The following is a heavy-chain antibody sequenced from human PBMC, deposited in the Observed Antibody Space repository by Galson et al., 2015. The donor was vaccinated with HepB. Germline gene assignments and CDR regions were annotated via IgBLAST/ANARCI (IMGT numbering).Heavy chain of an antibody. Sequence: SLRLSCAASGFTFDDYAMHWVRQAPGEGLEWDSGISWDSGSIGYADSVKGRFTISRDNAKNSLYLQMNSLRAEDTALYYCAKDITWFGELLYGYFDYWGQGTLVTVSS. V-gene: IGHV3-9*01. CDR1: GFTFDDYA. CDR2: ISWDSGSI. CDR3: AKDITWFGELLYGYFDY. D-gene: IGHD3-10*01. J-gene: IGHJ4*02.